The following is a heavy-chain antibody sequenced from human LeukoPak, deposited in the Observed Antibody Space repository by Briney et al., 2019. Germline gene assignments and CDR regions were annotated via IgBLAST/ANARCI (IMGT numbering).Heavy chain of an antibody. V-gene: IGHV1-69*13. Sequence: SVKVSCKASGGTFSSYAISWVRQAPGQGLEWMGGIIPIFGTANYAQKFQGRVTITADESTSTAYMELSSLRSEDTAVYYCAGGRTDIVVVPATLRNYYFDYWGQGTLVTVSS. CDR1: GGTFSSYA. J-gene: IGHJ4*02. D-gene: IGHD2-2*01. CDR2: IIPIFGTA. CDR3: AGGRTDIVVVPATLRNYYFDY.